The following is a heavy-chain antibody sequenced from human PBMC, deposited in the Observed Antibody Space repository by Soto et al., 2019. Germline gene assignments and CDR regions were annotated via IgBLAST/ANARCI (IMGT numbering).Heavy chain of an antibody. CDR2: ISGSGGNT. Sequence: GGSLRLSCAASGFTFSSYAMSWVRQAPGKGLEWVSAISGSGGNTYYADSVKGQFTISRDNSKNTLYLHMNSLRAEDPAVYYCAKAKDPTSATRIRPFDSWGQGTLVTVSS. CDR1: GFTFSSYA. V-gene: IGHV3-23*01. D-gene: IGHD6-25*01. J-gene: IGHJ4*02. CDR3: AKAKDPTSATRIRPFDS.